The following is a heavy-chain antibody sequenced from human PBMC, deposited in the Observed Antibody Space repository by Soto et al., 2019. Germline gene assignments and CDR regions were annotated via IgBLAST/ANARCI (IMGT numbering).Heavy chain of an antibody. CDR2: IKSKTDGGTT. Sequence: GGSLRLSCAASVFTFSSYGMHWVRQAPGKGLEWVGRIKSKTDGGTTDYAAPVKGRFTISRDDSKNTLYLQMNSLKTEDTAVYYCTTITGTGAFDIWGQGTMVT. V-gene: IGHV3-15*01. D-gene: IGHD1-20*01. CDR3: TTITGTGAFDI. J-gene: IGHJ3*02. CDR1: VFTFSSYG.